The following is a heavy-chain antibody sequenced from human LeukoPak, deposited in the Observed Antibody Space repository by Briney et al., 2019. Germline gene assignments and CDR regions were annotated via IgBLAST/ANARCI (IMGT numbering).Heavy chain of an antibody. V-gene: IGHV3-23*01. D-gene: IGHD3-22*01. CDR2: ISGSGGST. CDR3: AKDIDVTMIVVVTPMIDY. J-gene: IGHJ4*02. CDR1: GFTFSSYA. Sequence: GGSLRLSCAASGFTFSSYAMSWVRQAPGKGLEWVSAISGSGGSTYYADSVKGRFTISRDNSKNTLYPQMNSLRAEDTAVYYCAKDIDVTMIVVVTPMIDYWGQGTLVTVSS.